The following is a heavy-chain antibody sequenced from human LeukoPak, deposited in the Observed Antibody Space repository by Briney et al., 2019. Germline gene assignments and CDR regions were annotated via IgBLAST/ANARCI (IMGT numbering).Heavy chain of an antibody. V-gene: IGHV3-30*03. CDR1: GFTFSDYY. CDR2: ISYDGSNK. CDR3: ARGDCSGGSCYLSLTTIDY. D-gene: IGHD2-15*01. J-gene: IGHJ4*02. Sequence: GGSLRLSCAASGFTFSDYYMSWIRQAPGKGLEWVAVISYDGSNKYYADSVKGRFTISRDNAKNSLYLQMNSLRAEDTAVYYCARGDCSGGSCYLSLTTIDYWGQGTLVTVSS.